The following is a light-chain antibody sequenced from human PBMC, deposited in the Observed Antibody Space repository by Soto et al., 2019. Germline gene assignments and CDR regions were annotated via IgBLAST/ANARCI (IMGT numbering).Light chain of an antibody. J-gene: IGLJ2*01. V-gene: IGLV2-23*01. CDR3: SSYGGRNNLL. CDR1: SSTVGGFNV. CDR2: EGI. Sequence: QSALTQPASVSGSPGQSITISCTGTSSTVGGFNVVSWYQQHPGKAPKVIIYEGIKRPSGVSNRFSGSNSGSTASLTISGLQAEDEADYYCSSYGGRNNLLFGGGTKVTVL.